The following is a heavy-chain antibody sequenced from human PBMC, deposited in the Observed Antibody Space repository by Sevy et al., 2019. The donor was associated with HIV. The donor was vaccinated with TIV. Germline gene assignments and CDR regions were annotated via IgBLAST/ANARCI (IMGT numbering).Heavy chain of an antibody. D-gene: IGHD6-19*01. J-gene: IGHJ5*02. CDR2: IHWNDDK. CDR1: GFSFNTAGVG. CDR3: AHSSYTSGWYKVHFDP. Sequence: SGPTLVKPTQTLTLTCTFSGFSFNTAGVGVGWIRQPPGKALEWLALIHWNDDKYYNPSLSSRLTITKDTSENEVVLTMANMGPEDTATYFCAHSSYTSGWYKVHFDPWGQGTLVTVS. V-gene: IGHV2-5*01.